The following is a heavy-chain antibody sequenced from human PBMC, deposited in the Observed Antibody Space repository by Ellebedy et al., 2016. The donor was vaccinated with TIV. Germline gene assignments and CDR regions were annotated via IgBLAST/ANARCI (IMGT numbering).Heavy chain of an antibody. Sequence: ASVKVSXKASGYTFTSYGISWVRQAPGQGLEWMGWISAYNGNTNYAQKLQGRVTMTTDTSTSTAYMELRSLRSDDTAVYYCARSTSDYSVLLWFGESPGLDYWGQGTLVTVSS. V-gene: IGHV1-18*01. D-gene: IGHD3-10*01. CDR2: ISAYNGNT. CDR1: GYTFTSYG. J-gene: IGHJ4*02. CDR3: ARSTSDYSVLLWFGESPGLDY.